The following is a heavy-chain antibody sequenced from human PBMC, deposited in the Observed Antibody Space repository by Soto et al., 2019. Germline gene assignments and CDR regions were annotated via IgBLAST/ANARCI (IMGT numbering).Heavy chain of an antibody. CDR3: AREVHVYCSSASCPPVYAFDI. D-gene: IGHD2-15*01. V-gene: IGHV1-69*01. Sequence: QVQLVQSGAEVKKPGSSVKVSCKASGGTFNSSAISWERQAPGQGHEWMGGIIPIFGTANYAPKFQGRGTITADESTRAAYRDPGVPRSEDTAMYYCAREVHVYCSSASCPPVYAFDIWGQGRMVTFAS. CDR1: GGTFNSSA. J-gene: IGHJ3*02. CDR2: IIPIFGTA.